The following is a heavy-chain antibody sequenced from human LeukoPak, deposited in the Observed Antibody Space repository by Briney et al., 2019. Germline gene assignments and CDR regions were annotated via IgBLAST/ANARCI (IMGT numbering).Heavy chain of an antibody. CDR3: ARDRWSSTSYNDY. J-gene: IGHJ4*02. Sequence: GGSLRLSCAASGFTFSSYAMSWVRQAPGKGLEWVSTIGGSSGNTYYADSVKGRFTISRDNFKNTVYLQMNSLRAEDTAVYYCARDRWSSTSYNDYWGQGTLVTVSS. CDR1: GFTFSSYA. V-gene: IGHV3-23*01. CDR2: IGGSSGNT. D-gene: IGHD2-2*01.